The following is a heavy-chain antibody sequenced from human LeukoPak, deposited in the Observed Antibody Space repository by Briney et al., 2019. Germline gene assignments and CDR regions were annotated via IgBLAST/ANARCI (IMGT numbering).Heavy chain of an antibody. CDR2: MNPNSGNT. V-gene: IGHV1-8*03. CDR3: ARVDIVVVPAMGENYYYMDV. CDR1: GYTFTSYD. D-gene: IGHD2-2*01. J-gene: IGHJ6*03. Sequence: GASVKVSCKASGYTFTSYDINWVRQATGQGLEWMGWMNPNSGNTGYAQKFQGRVTITRNTSISTAYMELSSLRSEDTAVYYCARVDIVVVPAMGENYYYMDVWGKGTTVTVSS.